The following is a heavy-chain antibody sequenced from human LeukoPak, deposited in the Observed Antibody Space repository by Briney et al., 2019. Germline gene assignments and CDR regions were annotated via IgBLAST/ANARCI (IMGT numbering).Heavy chain of an antibody. CDR2: ISGSGGST. D-gene: IGHD3-3*01. J-gene: IGHJ4*02. CDR3: AKSQVRFLEYPTYYFDY. V-gene: IGHV3-23*01. Sequence: PGGSLRLSCAASGFTFSSYAMSWVRQAPGKGLEWVSAISGSGGSTYYADSVKGRFTISRDNSKNTLYLQMNSLRAEDTAVYYCAKSQVRFLEYPTYYFDYWGQGTLVTVSS. CDR1: GFTFSSYA.